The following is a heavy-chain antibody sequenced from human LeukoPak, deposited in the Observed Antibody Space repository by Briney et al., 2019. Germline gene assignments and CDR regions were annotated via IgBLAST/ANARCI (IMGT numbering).Heavy chain of an antibody. Sequence: GGSLRLSCAASGFTFSSYNMNWVRQAPGKGLEWVSCISSSSSHIFYAGSVQGRFTISRDNAKNSLYLQMNSLRTEDTAVYYCARGLPNYYGMDVWGQGTTVTVSS. V-gene: IGHV3-21*01. CDR1: GFTFSSYN. CDR2: ISSSSSHI. J-gene: IGHJ6*02. CDR3: ARGLPNYYGMDV.